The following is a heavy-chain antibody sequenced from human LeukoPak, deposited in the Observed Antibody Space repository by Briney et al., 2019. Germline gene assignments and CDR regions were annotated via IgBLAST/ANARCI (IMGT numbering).Heavy chain of an antibody. Sequence: NSSETLSLTCTVSGGSISSYYWSWIRQPPGKGLEWIGYIYYSGSTNYNPSLKSRVTISVDTSKNQFSLKLSSVTAADTAVYYCASSYGDFDLWGRGTLVTVSS. CDR1: GGSISSYY. J-gene: IGHJ2*01. CDR2: IYYSGST. CDR3: ASSYGDFDL. D-gene: IGHD4-17*01. V-gene: IGHV4-59*01.